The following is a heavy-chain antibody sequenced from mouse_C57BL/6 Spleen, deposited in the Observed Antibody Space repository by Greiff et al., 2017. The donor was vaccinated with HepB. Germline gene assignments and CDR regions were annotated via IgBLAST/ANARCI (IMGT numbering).Heavy chain of an antibody. J-gene: IGHJ4*01. CDR1: GYAFTNYL. V-gene: IGHV1-54*01. CDR3: AIITTVVATEAMDY. Sequence: QVQLKQSGAELVRPGTSVKVSCKASGYAFTNYLIEWVKQRPGQGLEWIGVINPGSGGTNYNEKFKGKATLTADKSSSTAYMQLSSLTSEDSAVYFCAIITTVVATEAMDYWGQGTSVTVSS. D-gene: IGHD1-1*01. CDR2: INPGSGGT.